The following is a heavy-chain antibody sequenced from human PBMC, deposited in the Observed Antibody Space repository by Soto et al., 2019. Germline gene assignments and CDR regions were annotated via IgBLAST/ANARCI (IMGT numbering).Heavy chain of an antibody. CDR3: AREGIAARPFDY. V-gene: IGHV3-7*01. CDR2: IKQDGSEK. J-gene: IGHJ4*02. Sequence: GGSLRLSCAASGFTFSSYWKSWVRQAPGKGLEWVANIKQDGSEKYYVDSVKGRFTIYRDNAKNSLYLQMNSLRAEDTAVYYCAREGIAARPFDYWGPGTLVTVSS. D-gene: IGHD6-6*01. CDR1: GFTFSSYW.